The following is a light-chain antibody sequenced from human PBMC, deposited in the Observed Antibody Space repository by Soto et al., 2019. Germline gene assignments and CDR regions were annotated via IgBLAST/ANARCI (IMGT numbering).Light chain of an antibody. CDR3: NSYTSSSPVA. CDR2: DVS. Sequence: QSALTQPASVSESPGQSVTISCTGTSSDVGGYDYVSWYQQHPGKAPQLLIYDVSIRPSGVSDRFSGSKSGNTASLTISGLQAEDGADYYCNSYTSSSPVAFGGGTKVTVL. J-gene: IGLJ2*01. V-gene: IGLV2-14*01. CDR1: SSDVGGYDY.